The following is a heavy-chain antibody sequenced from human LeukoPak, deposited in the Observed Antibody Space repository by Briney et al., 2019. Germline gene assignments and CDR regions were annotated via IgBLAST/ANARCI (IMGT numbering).Heavy chain of an antibody. CDR2: ISFHESNK. J-gene: IGHJ4*02. Sequence: GGSLRLSCAASGFTFSSYSMNWVRQAPGKGLEWVAVISFHESNKYYADSVKGRFTISRDNSKNTLHLQMNSLRVEDTAVYYCAKDREPLQGYFDYWGQGTLVTVSS. CDR3: AKDREPLQGYFDY. V-gene: IGHV3-30*18. CDR1: GFTFSSYS. D-gene: IGHD1-26*01.